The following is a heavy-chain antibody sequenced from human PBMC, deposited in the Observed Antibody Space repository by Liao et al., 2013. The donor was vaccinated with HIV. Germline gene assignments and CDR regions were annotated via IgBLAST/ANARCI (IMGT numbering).Heavy chain of an antibody. Sequence: QVQLQESGPGLVKPSETLSLSCTVSGGSISNYYWNWIRQPAGKGLEWIGRMHSSGSTNYNPSLNGRVTMSVDTSKNQFSLTLTSVTAADTALYYCARENPSGRPLDYWGQGILVTVSS. CDR1: GGSISNYY. CDR2: MHSSGST. D-gene: IGHD6-19*01. J-gene: IGHJ4*02. V-gene: IGHV4-4*07. CDR3: ARENPSGRPLDY.